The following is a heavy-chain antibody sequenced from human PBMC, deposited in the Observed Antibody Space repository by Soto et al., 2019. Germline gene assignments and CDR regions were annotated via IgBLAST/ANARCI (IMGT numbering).Heavy chain of an antibody. Sequence: ASVKVSCKASGYTFTSYYMHWVRQAPGQGLEWMGIINPSGGSTSYAQKFQGRVTMTRDTSTSTVYMELSRLRSDDTAVYYCARSGRYCSSTSCPYYYYYGMDVWGQGTTVTVSS. D-gene: IGHD2-2*01. V-gene: IGHV1-46*01. CDR1: GYTFTSYY. CDR3: ARSGRYCSSTSCPYYYYYGMDV. CDR2: INPSGGST. J-gene: IGHJ6*02.